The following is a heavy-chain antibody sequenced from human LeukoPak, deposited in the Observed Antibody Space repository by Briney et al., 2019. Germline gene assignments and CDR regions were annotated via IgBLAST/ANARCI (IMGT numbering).Heavy chain of an antibody. CDR1: GINFVDYA. CDR3: AKESGKFDY. CDR2: ISADGGMT. J-gene: IGHJ4*02. V-gene: IGHV3-43*02. Sequence: GGALPLSCVGCGINFVDYAMHGVGQPPARGGAGVSLISADGGMTFSADSVKGPFSISRDNSKNSLYLQINSLRSEDTAMYYCAKESGKFDYWGQGTLVAVSS.